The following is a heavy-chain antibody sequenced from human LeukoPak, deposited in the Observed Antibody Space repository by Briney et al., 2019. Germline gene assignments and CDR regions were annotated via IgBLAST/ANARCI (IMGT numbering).Heavy chain of an antibody. CDR2: ISWNSGSI. J-gene: IGHJ4*02. CDR1: GFTFSNYA. D-gene: IGHD2-2*01. Sequence: GGSLRLSCAASGFTFSNYAMSWVRQAPGKGLEWVSGISWNSGSIGYADSVKGRFTISRDNSKNTLYLQMNSLRAEDTAVYYCAKDLDQLLYYFDYWGQGTLVTVSS. V-gene: IGHV3-23*01. CDR3: AKDLDQLLYYFDY.